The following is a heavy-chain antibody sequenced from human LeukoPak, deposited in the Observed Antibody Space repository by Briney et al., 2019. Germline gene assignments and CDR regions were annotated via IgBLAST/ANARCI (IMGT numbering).Heavy chain of an antibody. Sequence: SQTLSLTCAISGDSVSSNSAAWNWIRQSPSRGLEWLGRTYYSSKWYNGYAVSVKSRITINPDTSKSQFSLQLNSVTPEDTALYYCARGAVAVRNAFDIWGQGTMVTVSS. CDR1: GDSVSSNSAA. J-gene: IGHJ3*02. D-gene: IGHD6-19*01. V-gene: IGHV6-1*01. CDR2: TYYSSKWYN. CDR3: ARGAVAVRNAFDI.